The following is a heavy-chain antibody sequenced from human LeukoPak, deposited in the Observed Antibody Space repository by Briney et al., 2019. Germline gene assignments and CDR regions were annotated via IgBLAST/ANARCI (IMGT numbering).Heavy chain of an antibody. D-gene: IGHD6-13*01. J-gene: IGHJ4*02. CDR2: ISGNGGNA. CDR3: AKGGTSSWYFVFDY. V-gene: IGHV3-23*01. CDR1: GFTFRSYA. Sequence: PGGSLRLSCAASGFTFRSYAMTWVRQAPGKGLEWVSVISGNGGNAYYADSVKGRFTISRDNFKNTLYLQMNSLTAEDTAIYYCAKGGTSSWYFVFDYWGQGVLVTVSS.